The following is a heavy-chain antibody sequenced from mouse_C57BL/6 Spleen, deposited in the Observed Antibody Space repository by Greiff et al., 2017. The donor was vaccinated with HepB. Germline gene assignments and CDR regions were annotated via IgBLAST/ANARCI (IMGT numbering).Heavy chain of an antibody. CDR1: GFTFSDYY. V-gene: IGHV5-16*01. Sequence: EVKLVESEGGLVQPGSSMKLSCTASGFTFSDYYMAWVRQVPEKGLEWVANINYDGSSTYYLDSLKSRFIISRDNAKNILYLQMSSLKSEDTATYYCARGRSYFDYWGQGTTLTVSS. CDR2: INYDGSST. J-gene: IGHJ2*01. CDR3: ARGRSYFDY.